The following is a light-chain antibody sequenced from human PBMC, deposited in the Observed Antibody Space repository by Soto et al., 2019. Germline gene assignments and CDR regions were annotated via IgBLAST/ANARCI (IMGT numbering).Light chain of an antibody. CDR1: SSDVGGYNY. V-gene: IGLV2-14*01. CDR2: EVS. CDR3: SSSTSSRTVV. Sequence: QSVLTQPASVSGSPGQSITISCTGTSSDVGGYNYVSWYQHHPGKAPKLMIFEVSNRPSGVSHRFSGSKSGNTASLTVSGLQAEDESDYYCSSSTSSRTVVFGGGTKLTVL. J-gene: IGLJ2*01.